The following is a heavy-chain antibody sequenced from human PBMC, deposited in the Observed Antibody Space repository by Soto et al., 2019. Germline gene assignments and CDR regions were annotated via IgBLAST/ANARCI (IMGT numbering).Heavy chain of an antibody. CDR3: ATAGRSSSTVRGGYFDY. CDR1: GGSISSYY. V-gene: IGHV4-59*01. CDR2: IYYSGST. Sequence: PSETLSLTCTVSGGSISSYYWSWIRQPPGKGLEWIGYIYYSGSTNYNPSLKSRVTISVDTSKNQFSLKLSSVTAADTAVYYCATAGRSSSTVRGGYFDYWGQGTLVTVSS. J-gene: IGHJ4*02. D-gene: IGHD6-6*01.